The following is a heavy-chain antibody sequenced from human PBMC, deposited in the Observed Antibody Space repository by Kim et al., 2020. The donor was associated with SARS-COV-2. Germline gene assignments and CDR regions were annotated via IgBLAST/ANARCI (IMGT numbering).Heavy chain of an antibody. Sequence: SETLSLTCTVSSDSFSAYYWSWIRHLPGKGLEWIGYIFYGGDTNYNPSLKSRVTISWDTSRNQFYLDLTSVTDADTAVYYCARYEGGASWHQFDYWGQG. J-gene: IGHJ4*02. CDR2: IFYGGDT. D-gene: IGHD3-16*01. CDR3: ARYEGGASWHQFDY. V-gene: IGHV4-59*01. CDR1: SDSFSAYY.